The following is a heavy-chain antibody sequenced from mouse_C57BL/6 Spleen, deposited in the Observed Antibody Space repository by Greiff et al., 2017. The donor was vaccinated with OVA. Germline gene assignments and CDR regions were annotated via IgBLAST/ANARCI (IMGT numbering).Heavy chain of an antibody. CDR2: ISYDGSN. Sequence: EVKLQESGPGLVKPSQSLSLTCSVTGYSITSGYYWNWIRQFPGNKLEWMGYISYDGSNNYNPSLKNRISITRDTSKNQFFLKLNSVTTEDTATYYCAREIDYWGQGTTLTVSS. CDR3: AREIDY. V-gene: IGHV3-6*01. CDR1: GYSITSGYY. J-gene: IGHJ2*01.